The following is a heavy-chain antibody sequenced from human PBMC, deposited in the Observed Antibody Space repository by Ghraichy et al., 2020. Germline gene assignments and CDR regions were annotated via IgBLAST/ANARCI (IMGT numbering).Heavy chain of an antibody. V-gene: IGHV3-33*01. J-gene: IGHJ2*01. D-gene: IGHD3-10*01. CDR3: AGDPPMGYWFLDL. Sequence: GGSLRLSCVASGFTFSGYAMHWVRQAPGRGLDWVGFIWYDGSNKDYADSVKRLITISRDTSKNTVFLQMNSRRADDTAVYYCAGDPPMGYWFLDLWGRGTLVTVSS. CDR1: GFTFSGYA. CDR2: IWYDGSNK.